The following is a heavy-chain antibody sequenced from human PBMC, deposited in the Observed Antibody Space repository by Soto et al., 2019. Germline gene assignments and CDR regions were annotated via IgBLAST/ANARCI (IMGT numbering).Heavy chain of an antibody. CDR3: AREDEGGAFDI. D-gene: IGHD2-15*01. J-gene: IGHJ3*02. CDR2: IWYDGSNK. V-gene: IGHV3-33*01. Sequence: QVQLVESGGGVVQPGRSLRLSCAASGFTFSSYGMHWVRQAPGKGLEWVAVIWYDGSNKYYADSVKGRFTISRDNSKNTQYLQMNSLRAEDTDVYYCAREDEGGAFDIRGQGTMVTVSS. CDR1: GFTFSSYG.